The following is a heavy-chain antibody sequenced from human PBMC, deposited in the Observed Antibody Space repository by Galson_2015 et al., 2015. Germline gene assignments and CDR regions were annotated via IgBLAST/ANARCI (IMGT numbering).Heavy chain of an antibody. Sequence: SLRLSCAASGFTFSDYYMSWIRQAPGMGLEWVSYISSSGSTIYYADSVKGRFTISRDNAKNSLYLQMNSLRAEDTAVYYCARSPSGVWFGELLRWFDPWGQGTLVTVSS. D-gene: IGHD3-10*01. J-gene: IGHJ5*02. CDR3: ARSPSGVWFGELLRWFDP. V-gene: IGHV3-11*01. CDR2: ISSSGSTI. CDR1: GFTFSDYY.